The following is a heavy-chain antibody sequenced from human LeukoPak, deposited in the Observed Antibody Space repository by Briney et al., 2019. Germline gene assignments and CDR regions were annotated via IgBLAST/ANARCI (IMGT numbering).Heavy chain of an antibody. CDR3: AVVAAAGNDFDY. J-gene: IGHJ4*02. V-gene: IGHV1-3*03. Sequence: ASVKVSCKASGYTLTNYAMHWVRQAPGQRLEWMGWINAGNGNTKYSQEFQGRVTITRDTSASTAYMELSSLRSEDMAVYYCAVVAAAGNDFDYWGQGTLVTVSS. D-gene: IGHD6-13*01. CDR1: GYTLTNYA. CDR2: INAGNGNT.